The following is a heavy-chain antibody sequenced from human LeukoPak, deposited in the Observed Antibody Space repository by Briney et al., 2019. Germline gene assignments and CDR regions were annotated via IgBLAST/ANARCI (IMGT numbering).Heavy chain of an antibody. CDR2: INPNSGGT. CDR1: GYTFTGYY. CDR3: ARSSYHYDSSGYFYNWFDP. V-gene: IGHV1-2*02. J-gene: IGHJ5*02. D-gene: IGHD3-22*01. Sequence: ASVKVSCKASGYTFTGYYMHWVRQAPGQGLEWMGWINPNSGGTNYAQKFQGRVTITADKSTSTAYMELSSLRSEDTAVYYCARSSYHYDSSGYFYNWFDPWGQGTLVTVSS.